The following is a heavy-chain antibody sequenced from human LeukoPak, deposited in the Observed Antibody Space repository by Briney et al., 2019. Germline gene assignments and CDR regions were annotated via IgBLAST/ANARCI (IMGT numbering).Heavy chain of an antibody. CDR3: ARAQTSGYDRRHYAFDI. CDR2: INSDGSST. D-gene: IGHD5-12*01. V-gene: IGHV3-74*01. J-gene: IGHJ3*02. Sequence: GGSLRLSCAASGFTFSSYWMHWVRQAPGKGLVWVSRINSDGSSTSYADSVKGRFTISRDNAKNTLYLQMNSLRAEDTAVYYCARAQTSGYDRRHYAFDIWGQGTMVTVSS. CDR1: GFTFSSYW.